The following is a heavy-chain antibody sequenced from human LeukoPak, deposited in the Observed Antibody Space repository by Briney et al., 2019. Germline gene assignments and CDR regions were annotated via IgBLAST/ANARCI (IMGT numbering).Heavy chain of an antibody. V-gene: IGHV3-66*01. D-gene: IGHD2-15*01. J-gene: IGHJ1*01. CDR2: IYSAGDE. CDR1: GFALSTNY. CDR3: ARGSGGRSEYFQH. Sequence: GGSLRLSCAASGFALSTNYMTWVRQAPGKGLEWVSLIYSAGDEYYADSVKGRFTISRDNFKNTLYLQMDSLRAEDTAVYYCARGSGGRSEYFQHWGQGTLVTVSS.